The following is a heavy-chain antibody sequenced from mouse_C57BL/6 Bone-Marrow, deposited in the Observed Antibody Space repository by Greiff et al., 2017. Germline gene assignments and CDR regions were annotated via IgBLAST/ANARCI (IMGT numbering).Heavy chain of an antibody. CDR2: INYDGSST. Sequence: EVMLVESEGGLVQPGSSMKLSCTASGFTFSDYYMAWVRQVPEKGLEWVANINYDGSSTYYLDSLKSRFIISRDNAKNILYLQMSSLKSEDTATYYCARDQDYYGSSYWYVDVWGTGTTVTVSS. D-gene: IGHD1-1*01. V-gene: IGHV5-16*01. CDR1: GFTFSDYY. J-gene: IGHJ1*03. CDR3: ARDQDYYGSSYWYVDV.